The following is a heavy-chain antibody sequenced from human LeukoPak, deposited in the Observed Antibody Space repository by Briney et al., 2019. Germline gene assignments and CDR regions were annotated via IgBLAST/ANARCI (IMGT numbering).Heavy chain of an antibody. J-gene: IGHJ5*02. CDR1: GGSISSSSYY. CDR3: ARQVGISDQLLP. V-gene: IGHV4-39*01. D-gene: IGHD2-2*01. Sequence: SETLSLTCTVSGGSISSSSYYWGWIRQPPGKGLEWIGSIYYSGSTYYNPSLKSRVTISVDTSKNQFTLKLSSVTAADTAVYYCARQVGISDQLLPWGQGTLVTVSS. CDR2: IYYSGST.